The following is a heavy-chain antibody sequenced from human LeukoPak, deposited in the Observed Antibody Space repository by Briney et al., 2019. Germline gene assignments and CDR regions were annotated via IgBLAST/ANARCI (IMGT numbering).Heavy chain of an antibody. CDR2: ISSSDNSM. J-gene: IGHJ1*01. CDR1: GFTFSTYT. Sequence: GGSLRLSCAASGFTFSTYTMNWVRQAPGKGLEWVSSISSSDNSMFYAESVKGRFTISRDNSKNTVSLQMNSLRGEDTAVYYCAKDDAWGRYKDWGQGTLVTVSS. D-gene: IGHD3-16*01. CDR3: AKDDAWGRYKD. V-gene: IGHV3-21*04.